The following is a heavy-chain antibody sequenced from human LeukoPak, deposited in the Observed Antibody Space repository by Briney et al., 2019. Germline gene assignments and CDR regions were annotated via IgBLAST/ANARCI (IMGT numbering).Heavy chain of an antibody. CDR1: GFTFSSYS. J-gene: IGHJ4*02. CDR3: ARDLNYYDSSESR. D-gene: IGHD3-22*01. Sequence: GGSLRLSCAASGFTFSSYSMNWVRQAPGKGLEWVSGISPRGDITYYKDSVRGRFTISRDNFKNTASLQPNSLRAEDTAFYYCARDLNYYDSSESRWGQGTLVTVSS. V-gene: IGHV3-23*01. CDR2: ISPRGDIT.